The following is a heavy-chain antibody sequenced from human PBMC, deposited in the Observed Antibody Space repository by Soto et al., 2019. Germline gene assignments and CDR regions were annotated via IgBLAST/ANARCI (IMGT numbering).Heavy chain of an antibody. CDR3: ARDSYDSSGYSYGHYFDY. V-gene: IGHV3-30-3*01. Sequence: QVQLVESGGGVVQPGRSLRLSCAASGFTFSSYAMHWVRQAPGKGLEWVAVISYDGSNKYYADSVKGRFTISRDNSKNTLYLQMNSLSAEDTAVYYCARDSYDSSGYSYGHYFDYWGQGTLVTVSS. CDR1: GFTFSSYA. D-gene: IGHD3-22*01. J-gene: IGHJ4*02. CDR2: ISYDGSNK.